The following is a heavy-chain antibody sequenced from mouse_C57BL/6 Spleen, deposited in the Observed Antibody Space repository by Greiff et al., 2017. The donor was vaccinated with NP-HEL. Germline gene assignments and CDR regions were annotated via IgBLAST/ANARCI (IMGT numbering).Heavy chain of an antibody. Sequence: EVKLMESGGGLVKPGGSLKLSCAASGFTFSSYTMSWVRQTPEKRLEWVATISGGGGNTYYPDSVKGRFTISRDNAKNTLYLQMSSLRSEDTALYYCARPSTGYYFDYWGQGTTLTVSS. CDR1: GFTFSSYT. CDR3: ARPSTGYYFDY. J-gene: IGHJ2*01. V-gene: IGHV5-9*01. CDR2: ISGGGGNT. D-gene: IGHD4-1*02.